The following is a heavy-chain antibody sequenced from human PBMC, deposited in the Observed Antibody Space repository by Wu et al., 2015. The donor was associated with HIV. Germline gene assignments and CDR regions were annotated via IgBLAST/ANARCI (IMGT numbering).Heavy chain of an antibody. V-gene: IGHV1-2*02. CDR1: GYTFTGYY. J-gene: IGHJ6*02. CDR2: INPNSGGT. CDR3: ARAPQDYYYYYGMDV. Sequence: QVQLVQSGAEVKKPGASVKVSCKASGYTFTGYYMHWVRQAPGQGLEWMGWINPNSGGTNYAQKFQGRVTMTRDTSISTAYMELSRLRSDDTAVYYCARAPQDYYYYYGMDVWGQGTTGHRLL.